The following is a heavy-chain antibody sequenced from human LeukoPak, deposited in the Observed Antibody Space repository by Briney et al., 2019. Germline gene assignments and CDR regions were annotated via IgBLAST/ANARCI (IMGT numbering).Heavy chain of an antibody. V-gene: IGHV3-23*01. CDR3: AKDGDYYDSSGYYYVVYMDV. D-gene: IGHD3-22*01. Sequence: GGSLRLSCAASGFTFSSYAMSWVRQAPGKGLEWVSAISGSGGSTYYADSVKGRFTISRDNSKNTPYLQMNSLRAEDTAVYYCAKDGDYYDSSGYYYVVYMDVWGKGTTVTVSS. J-gene: IGHJ6*03. CDR2: ISGSGGST. CDR1: GFTFSSYA.